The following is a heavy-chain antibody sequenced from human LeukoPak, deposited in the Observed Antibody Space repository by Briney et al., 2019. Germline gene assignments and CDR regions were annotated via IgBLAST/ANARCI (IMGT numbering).Heavy chain of an antibody. CDR2: ISAYNGNT. Sequence: ASVKVSCKASGYTFTSYGISWVRQAPGQGLEWMGWISAYNGNTNYAQKLQGRVTMTTDTSTSTAYMELSSLRSEDTAVYYCARRERSGSYYYYYYYGMDVWGQGTTVTVSS. CDR1: GYTFTSYG. J-gene: IGHJ6*02. V-gene: IGHV1-18*04. D-gene: IGHD1-26*01. CDR3: ARRERSGSYYYYYYYGMDV.